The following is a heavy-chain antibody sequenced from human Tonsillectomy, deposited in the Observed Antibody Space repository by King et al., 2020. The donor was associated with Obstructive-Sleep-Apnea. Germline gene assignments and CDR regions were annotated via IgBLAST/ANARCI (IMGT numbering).Heavy chain of an antibody. CDR1: GFTFSSYW. Sequence: VQLVESGGGLVQPGGSLRLSCAASGFTFSSYWMSWVRQAPGKGLEWVANIKQDGSEKYYVDSVKGRFTISRDNAKNSLYLQMNSRRAEDTAVYYCARLGYDSSGYYYEDYFDYWGQGTLVTVSS. CDR2: IKQDGSEK. V-gene: IGHV3-7*01. CDR3: ARLGYDSSGYYYEDYFDY. J-gene: IGHJ4*02. D-gene: IGHD3-22*01.